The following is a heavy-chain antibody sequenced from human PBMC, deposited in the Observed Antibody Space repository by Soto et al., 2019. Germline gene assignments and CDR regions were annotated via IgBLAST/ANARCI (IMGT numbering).Heavy chain of an antibody. CDR3: AIVRYSSSWFYGMDV. D-gene: IGHD6-13*01. J-gene: IGHJ6*02. V-gene: IGHV3-23*01. Sequence: EVQLLESGGGLVQPGGSLRLSCAASGFTFSSYAMSWVRQAPGKGLEWVSAISGSGGSTYYADSVKGRFTISRDNSRNPLYLQMNSLRAEGTAVYYCAIVRYSSSWFYGMDVWGQGTTVTVSS. CDR2: ISGSGGST. CDR1: GFTFSSYA.